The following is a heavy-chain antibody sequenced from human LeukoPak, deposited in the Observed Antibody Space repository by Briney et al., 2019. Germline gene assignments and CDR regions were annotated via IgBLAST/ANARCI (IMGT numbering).Heavy chain of an antibody. D-gene: IGHD4-11*01. Sequence: PGGSLRLSCAASGFTFDDYAMHWVRQAPGKGLEWVSGISWNSGSIGYADSVKGRFTISRDNAKNSLYLQMNSLRAEDTAVYYCARMFTVTTHDAFDIWGQGTMVTVSS. V-gene: IGHV3-9*01. J-gene: IGHJ3*02. CDR1: GFTFDDYA. CDR3: ARMFTVTTHDAFDI. CDR2: ISWNSGSI.